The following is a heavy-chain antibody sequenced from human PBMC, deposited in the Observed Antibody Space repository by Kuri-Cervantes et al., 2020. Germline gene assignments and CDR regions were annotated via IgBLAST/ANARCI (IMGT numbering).Heavy chain of an antibody. CDR2: IYYSGTT. CDR1: GGSISSGGYY. D-gene: IGHD3-16*01. V-gene: IGHV4-31*03. CDR3: ARIYYVGKPTTTLDY. J-gene: IGHJ4*02. Sequence: SDTLSLTCTVSGGSISSGGYYWSWIRQHPGKGLEWIGYIYYSGTTYYKPSLRSRVTISVDTSKNQFSLNLSSVTAADTAVYYCARIYYVGKPTTTLDYWGQGTLVTDSS.